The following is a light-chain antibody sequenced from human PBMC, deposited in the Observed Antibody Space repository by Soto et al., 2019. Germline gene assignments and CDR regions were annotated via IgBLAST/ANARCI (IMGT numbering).Light chain of an antibody. V-gene: IGLV2-14*01. CDR3: SSDTSSHTCV. CDR2: DVN. J-gene: IGLJ1*01. CDR1: SSDVGGYNY. Sequence: QSALTQPASVSGSPGQSITISCTGTSSDVGGYNYVSWHQQHPGKAPKLMIFDVNNRPSGVSNRFSGSKSGNTASLTISGLQAEDEADYYGSSDTSSHTCVFGTGTKLTVL.